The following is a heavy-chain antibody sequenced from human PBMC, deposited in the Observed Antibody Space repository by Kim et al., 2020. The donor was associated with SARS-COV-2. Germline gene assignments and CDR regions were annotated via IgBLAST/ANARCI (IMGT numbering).Heavy chain of an antibody. CDR3: ARGRPYFYYYGMDV. J-gene: IGHJ6*02. Sequence: GSVKGRFTISRENAKNSLYLQMNSLRAGDTAVYYCARGRPYFYYYGMDVWGQGTTVTVSS. D-gene: IGHD3-10*01. V-gene: IGHV3-13*01.